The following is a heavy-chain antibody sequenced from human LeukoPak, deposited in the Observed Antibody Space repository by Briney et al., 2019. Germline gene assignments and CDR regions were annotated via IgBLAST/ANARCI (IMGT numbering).Heavy chain of an antibody. CDR3: AREGRGSGSYYPDY. CDR1: GVSISSSNSY. J-gene: IGHJ4*02. D-gene: IGHD3-10*01. Sequence: SETLSLTCTVSGVSISSSNSYWGWIRQPPGKGLEWIGSIYYSGNTYYNASLKSQVSISIDTSKNQFSLKLSSVTAADTAVYYCAREGRGSGSYYPDYWGQGTLVTVSS. CDR2: IYYSGNT. V-gene: IGHV4-39*02.